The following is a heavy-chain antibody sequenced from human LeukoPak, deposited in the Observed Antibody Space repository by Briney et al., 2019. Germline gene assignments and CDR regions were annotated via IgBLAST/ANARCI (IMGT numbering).Heavy chain of an antibody. CDR3: ARDLTGYYYFDY. J-gene: IGHJ4*02. V-gene: IGHV1-2*02. Sequence: ASVKVSCKASGYTFTGYYMHWVRQAPGQGLEWMGWINPNSGGTNYAQKFQGRVTMTRDTSISTAYMELSRLRSDDTAVYYCARDLTGYYYFDYWGQGTLVTVSS. CDR1: GYTFTGYY. D-gene: IGHD3-9*01. CDR2: INPNSGGT.